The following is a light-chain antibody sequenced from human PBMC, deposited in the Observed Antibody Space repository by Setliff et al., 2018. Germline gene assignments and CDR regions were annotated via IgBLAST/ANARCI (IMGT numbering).Light chain of an antibody. J-gene: IGLJ2*01. CDR3: NSYTSSTTVV. V-gene: IGLV2-14*01. CDR1: SSDVGGYNY. Sequence: QSALTQPASVSGSPGQSITISCTGSSSDVGGYNYVSWYQQHPGKAPKLMIYEVIXXXSGXXXXXXXXXXXXXASXTISGLQAEDEADYYCNSYTSSTTVVFGGGTKVTV. CDR2: EVI.